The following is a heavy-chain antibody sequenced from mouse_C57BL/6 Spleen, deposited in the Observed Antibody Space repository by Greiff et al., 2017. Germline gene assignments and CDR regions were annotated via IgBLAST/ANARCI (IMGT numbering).Heavy chain of an antibody. J-gene: IGHJ4*01. V-gene: IGHV1-50*01. Sequence: VQLQQPGAELVKPGASVKLSCKASGYTFTSYWMQWVKQRPGPGLEWIGEIDPSDSYTNYNQKFKGKATLTVDTSSSTAYMQLSSLTSEDSAVYYCARGGNWYAMDYWGQGTSVTVSS. CDR1: GYTFTSYW. D-gene: IGHD2-1*01. CDR3: ARGGNWYAMDY. CDR2: IDPSDSYT.